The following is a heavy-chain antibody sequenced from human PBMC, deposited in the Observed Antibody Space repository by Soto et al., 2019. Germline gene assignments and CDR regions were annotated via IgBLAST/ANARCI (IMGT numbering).Heavy chain of an antibody. D-gene: IGHD2-15*01. CDR2: IYPGDSDT. Sequence: PGESLKISCKGSGYSFTSYWIGWVRQMPGKGLEWMGIIYPGDSDTRYSPSFQGQVTISADKSISTAYLQWSSLKASDTAMYYCASQTLAGGGGYCSGGSCYSVGAFDIWGQGTMVTVSS. CDR1: GYSFTSYW. V-gene: IGHV5-51*01. J-gene: IGHJ3*02. CDR3: ASQTLAGGGGYCSGGSCYSVGAFDI.